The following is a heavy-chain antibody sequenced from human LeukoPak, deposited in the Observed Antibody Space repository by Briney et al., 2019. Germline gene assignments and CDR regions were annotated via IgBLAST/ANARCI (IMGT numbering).Heavy chain of an antibody. D-gene: IGHD1-26*01. V-gene: IGHV1-8*01. CDR2: MNPNSGNT. Sequence: ASVKVSCKASGYTFASYDINWVRQAIGQGLEWMGWMNPNSGNTGYAQKFQGRVTMTRNTSINTAYMELSSLRSEDTAVYYCARVGATVDYWGQGTLVTVSS. CDR1: GYTFASYD. J-gene: IGHJ4*02. CDR3: ARVGATVDY.